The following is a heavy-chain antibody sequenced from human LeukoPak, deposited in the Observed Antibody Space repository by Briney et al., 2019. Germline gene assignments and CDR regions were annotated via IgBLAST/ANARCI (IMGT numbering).Heavy chain of an antibody. J-gene: IGHJ5*02. CDR3: ARDAAARPS. Sequence: GGSLRLSCAASGFTFSSYSMNWVRQAPGTGLEWVSSISSSSSYIYYADSVKGRFTISRDNAKNSLYLQMNGLRAEDTAVYYCARDAAARPSWGQGTLVTVSS. CDR1: GFTFSSYS. CDR2: ISSSSSYI. V-gene: IGHV3-21*01. D-gene: IGHD6-6*01.